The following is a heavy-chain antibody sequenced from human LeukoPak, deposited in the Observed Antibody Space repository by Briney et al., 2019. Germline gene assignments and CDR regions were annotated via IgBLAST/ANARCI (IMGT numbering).Heavy chain of an antibody. D-gene: IGHD3-22*01. V-gene: IGHV1-2*02. CDR3: ARVRFDSSGYPFDS. Sequence: ASVKVSCKASGYTFTDYSMHWVRQAPGQGLEWMGGINPDSGGTSYAQKFQGRATMTRDTSTGTAYMELSRLISDDTAVYYCARVRFDSSGYPFDSWGQGTLVPVSS. CDR2: INPDSGGT. J-gene: IGHJ4*02. CDR1: GYTFTDYS.